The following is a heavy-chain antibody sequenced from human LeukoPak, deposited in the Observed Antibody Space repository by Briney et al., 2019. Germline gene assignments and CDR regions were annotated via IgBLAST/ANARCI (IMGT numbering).Heavy chain of an antibody. CDR2: ISPILGIA. Sequence: AVKVSCKASGGTFSSYSISLVRQAPGQGLEWMGRISPILGIANYAQKVQGSLTLTADKSTSTTYMELSSLNSEDTAVYYCARTTGTPDGNWFDPWGQGTLVTVSS. J-gene: IGHJ5*02. V-gene: IGHV1-69*02. D-gene: IGHD1-1*01. CDR3: ARTTGTPDGNWFDP. CDR1: GGTFSSYS.